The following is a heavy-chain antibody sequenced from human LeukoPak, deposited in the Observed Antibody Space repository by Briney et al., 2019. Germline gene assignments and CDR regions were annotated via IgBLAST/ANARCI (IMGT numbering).Heavy chain of an antibody. V-gene: IGHV3-49*04. CDR2: IRSKAYGGTT. CDR3: ASRSGRQWLPYFDY. J-gene: IGHJ4*02. Sequence: GRSLRLSCTSSGFSFGDYSMTWVRQAPGKGLEWVGFIRSKAYGGTTEYAASVKGRFTISRDDSKSIAYLQMNSLKTEDTAVYHCASRSGRQWLPYFDYWGQGTLVTVSS. D-gene: IGHD1-26*01. CDR1: GFSFGDYS.